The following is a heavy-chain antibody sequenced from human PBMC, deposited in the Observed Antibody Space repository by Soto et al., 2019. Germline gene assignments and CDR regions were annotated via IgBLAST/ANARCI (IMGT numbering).Heavy chain of an antibody. D-gene: IGHD2-8*01. Sequence: QVQLQESGPGLVKPSQTLSLTCTVSGGSISSGGYYWSWIRQHPGKGLEWIGYIYYSGSTYYNPSLKSRVTISVDTSKNQFSLKLSSVTAADTAVYYCARSGDIVLMVYAISKRGWYWFDPWGQGTLVTVSS. CDR3: ARSGDIVLMVYAISKRGWYWFDP. V-gene: IGHV4-31*03. CDR1: GGSISSGGYY. J-gene: IGHJ5*02. CDR2: IYYSGST.